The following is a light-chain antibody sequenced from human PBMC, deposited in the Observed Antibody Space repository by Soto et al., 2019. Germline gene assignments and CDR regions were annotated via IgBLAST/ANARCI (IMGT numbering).Light chain of an antibody. CDR3: HQYNNWPRT. CDR2: GAS. V-gene: IGKV3-15*01. Sequence: EIVMTQSPATQSVSPGEGATLSCRASQSVSSNLAWYQQKPGQAPRLLIYGASTRATGIPARFSGSGSGTEFTLTISSLQSEDFSVYYCHQYNNWPRTFGQGTKLEIK. CDR1: QSVSSN. J-gene: IGKJ2*02.